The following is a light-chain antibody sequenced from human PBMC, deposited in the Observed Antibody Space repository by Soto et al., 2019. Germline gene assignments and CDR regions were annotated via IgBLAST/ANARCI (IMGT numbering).Light chain of an antibody. CDR1: NSNIGAGYD. CDR2: GNS. J-gene: IGLJ1*01. CDR3: QSYGDSLSGYV. V-gene: IGLV1-40*01. Sequence: QSVLTQPPSVSGAPGQRVTISCTGSNSNIGAGYDVHWYQQLPGTAPKLLIYGNSNRPSGVPDRFSGSKSGTSAFLTITGLQAEDEADYYCQSYGDSLSGYVFGTGTKVTVL.